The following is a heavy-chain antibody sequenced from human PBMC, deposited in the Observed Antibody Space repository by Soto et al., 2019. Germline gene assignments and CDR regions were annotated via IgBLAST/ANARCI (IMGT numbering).Heavy chain of an antibody. CDR1: GFTFSSFS. CDR2: ISNTGSTP. Sequence: PGGSLRLSCAASGFTFSSFSMSWVRQAPGKGLEWVSTISNTGSTPYYADSVKGRFTISRDSSKNTLYLQMNSLRAEGTAVYYCAKVGSSRFALDYWGQGTPVPV. CDR3: AKVGSSRFALDY. J-gene: IGHJ4*02. V-gene: IGHV3-23*01. D-gene: IGHD3-10*01.